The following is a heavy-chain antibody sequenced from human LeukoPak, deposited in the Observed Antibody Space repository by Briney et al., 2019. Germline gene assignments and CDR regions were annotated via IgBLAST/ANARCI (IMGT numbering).Heavy chain of an antibody. D-gene: IGHD3-3*01. CDR1: GFTFSSYS. V-gene: IGHV3-21*01. Sequence: GGSLRLSCAASGFTFSSYSMNWVRQAPGKGLEWVSSISGSSSYIYYADSVKGRFTISRDNAKNSLYLQMNSLRAEDTAVYYCARDITIFGVVTPFDYWGQGTLVTVSS. CDR2: ISGSSSYI. J-gene: IGHJ4*02. CDR3: ARDITIFGVVTPFDY.